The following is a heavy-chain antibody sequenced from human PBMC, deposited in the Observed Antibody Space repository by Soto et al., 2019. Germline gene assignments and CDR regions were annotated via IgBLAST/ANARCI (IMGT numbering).Heavy chain of an antibody. CDR2: ISYDGGSK. CDR3: ANMAAAATG. V-gene: IGHV3-30-3*01. J-gene: IGHJ4*02. CDR1: GFTFSSYA. D-gene: IGHD6-13*01. Sequence: QVQLVESGEGVVQPGRSLRLSCAASGFTFSSYAMHWVRQAPGKGLEWVAGISYDGGSKNYADSVKGRFTISRDNSKNTLYLEMNSLRPEDTAIYYCANMAAAATGWGRGTLVTVSS.